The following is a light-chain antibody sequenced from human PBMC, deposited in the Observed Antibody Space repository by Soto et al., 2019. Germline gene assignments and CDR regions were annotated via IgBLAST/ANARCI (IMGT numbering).Light chain of an antibody. Sequence: EIVLPQSPATLSSSPGERATLSCRASQSVSSYLAWYQQKPGQAPRLRIYDASNRATGIPARFSGSGSGTDFALNISSLEPEDFAVYYCQQRSNWPPNITFGQGTRLEIK. V-gene: IGKV3-11*01. J-gene: IGKJ5*01. CDR1: QSVSSY. CDR2: DAS. CDR3: QQRSNWPPNIT.